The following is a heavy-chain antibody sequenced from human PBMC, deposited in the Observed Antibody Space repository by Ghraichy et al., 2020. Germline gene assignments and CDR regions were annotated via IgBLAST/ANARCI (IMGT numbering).Heavy chain of an antibody. V-gene: IGHV4-38-2*02. CDR1: GYSISSNYY. Sequence: SETLSLTCTVSGYSISSNYYWGWIRQPPGKGLEWIGSISHSESTYYNPSLKSRVTISVDTSKNHFSLKLSSVTAADTAVYYCARTGSIIMVRGNFDYWGQGTLVTVSS. CDR3: ARTGSIIMVRGNFDY. J-gene: IGHJ4*02. D-gene: IGHD3-10*01. CDR2: ISHSEST.